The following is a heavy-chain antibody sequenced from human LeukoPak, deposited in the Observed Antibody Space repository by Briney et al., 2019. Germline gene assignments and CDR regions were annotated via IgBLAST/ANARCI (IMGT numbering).Heavy chain of an antibody. J-gene: IGHJ3*02. CDR1: GGSISSSSYY. D-gene: IGHD3-10*01. V-gene: IGHV4-39*02. Sequence: SETLSLTCTVSGGSISSSSYYWGWIRQPPGKGLEWIGSIYYSGSTYYNPSLKSRVTISVDTSKNQFSLKLSSVTAADTAVYYCARDTLWFGELSPIWGQGTMVTVSS. CDR3: ARDTLWFGELSPI. CDR2: IYYSGST.